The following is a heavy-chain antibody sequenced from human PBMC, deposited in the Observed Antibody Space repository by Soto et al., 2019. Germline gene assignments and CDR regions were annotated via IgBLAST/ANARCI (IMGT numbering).Heavy chain of an antibody. V-gene: IGHV1-18*01. D-gene: IGHD6-13*01. J-gene: IGHJ6*02. CDR3: ARPGSSWYRIDYYYYGMDV. CDR2: ISAYNGNT. Sequence: ASVKVSCKASGYTLTSYGISWVRQAPGQGLEWMGWISAYNGNTNYAQKLQGRVTMTTDTSTSTAYMELRSLRSDDTAVYYCARPGSSWYRIDYYYYGMDVWGQGTTVTVSS. CDR1: GYTLTSYG.